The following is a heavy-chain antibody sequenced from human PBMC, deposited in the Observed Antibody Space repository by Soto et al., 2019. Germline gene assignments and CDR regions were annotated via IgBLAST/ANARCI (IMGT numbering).Heavy chain of an antibody. J-gene: IGHJ6*02. CDR3: ARASYDSSGYYSYYYYGMDV. V-gene: IGHV4-31*03. Sequence: QVQLQESGPGLVKPSQTLSLTCTVSGGSISSGGYYWSWIRQHPGKGLEWIGYIYYSGRTYYNPSLKSRVTISVDTSKNQFSLKLSSVTAADTAVYYCARASYDSSGYYSYYYYGMDVWGQGTTVTVSS. D-gene: IGHD3-22*01. CDR2: IYYSGRT. CDR1: GGSISSGGYY.